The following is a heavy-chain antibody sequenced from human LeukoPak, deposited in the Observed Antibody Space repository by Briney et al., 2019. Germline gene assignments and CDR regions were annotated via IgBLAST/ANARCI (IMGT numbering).Heavy chain of an antibody. Sequence: AASVKVSCKASGYTFTGYYMHWVRQAPGQGLEWMGWINPNSGDTKYAQKFQGRVTMTRDTSISTAYMEVSGLRSDDTAVYYCVRDVPRPGWLQFRDQIGSDYWGQGTLVTVSS. V-gene: IGHV1-2*02. CDR3: VRDVPRPGWLQFRDQIGSDY. CDR1: GYTFTGYY. J-gene: IGHJ4*02. CDR2: INPNSGDT. D-gene: IGHD5-18*01.